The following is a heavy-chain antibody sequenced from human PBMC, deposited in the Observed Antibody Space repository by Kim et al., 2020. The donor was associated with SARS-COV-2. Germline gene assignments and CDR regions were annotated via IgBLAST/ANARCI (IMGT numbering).Heavy chain of an antibody. D-gene: IGHD3-10*01. CDR3: ARDRGDRYYYYGMDV. J-gene: IGHJ6*02. Sequence: SETLSLTCTVSGGSISSGSYYWSWIRQPAGKGLEWIGRIYTSGSTNYNPSLKSRVTISVDTSKNQFSLKLSSVTAADTAVYYCARDRGDRYYYYGMDVWGHGTTVTVSS. V-gene: IGHV4-61*02. CDR1: GGSISSGSYY. CDR2: IYTSGST.